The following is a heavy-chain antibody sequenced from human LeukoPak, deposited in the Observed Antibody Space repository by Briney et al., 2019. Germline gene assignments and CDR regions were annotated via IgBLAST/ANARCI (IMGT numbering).Heavy chain of an antibody. D-gene: IGHD6-19*01. Sequence: AGGSLRLSCAASGFTFSSYWMSWVRQAPGKGLEWVANIKQDGSEKYYVDSVKGRFTISRDNAKNSLYLQMNSLRAEDTAVYYCARCEQWVVLLYYYYMDVWGKGTTVTVSS. CDR3: ARCEQWVVLLYYYYMDV. J-gene: IGHJ6*03. CDR2: IKQDGSEK. CDR1: GFTFSSYW. V-gene: IGHV3-7*01.